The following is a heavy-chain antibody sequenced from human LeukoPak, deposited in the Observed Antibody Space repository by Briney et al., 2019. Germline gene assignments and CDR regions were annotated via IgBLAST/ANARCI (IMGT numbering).Heavy chain of an antibody. Sequence: SVKVSCKASGGTFSSYAISWVRQAPGQGLEWMGRIIPILGIANYAQKLQGRVTITADKSTSTAYMELSSLRSEDTAVYYCARALTTVVTPYYYGMDVWGQGTTVIVSS. CDR1: GGTFSSYA. J-gene: IGHJ6*02. CDR2: IIPILGIA. V-gene: IGHV1-69*04. D-gene: IGHD4-17*01. CDR3: ARALTTVVTPYYYGMDV.